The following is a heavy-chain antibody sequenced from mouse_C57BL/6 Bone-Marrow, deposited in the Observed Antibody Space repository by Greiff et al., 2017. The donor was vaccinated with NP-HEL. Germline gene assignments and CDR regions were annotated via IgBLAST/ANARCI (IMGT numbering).Heavy chain of an antibody. V-gene: IGHV3-6*01. CDR1: GYSITSGYY. J-gene: IGHJ2*01. D-gene: IGHD2-12*01. Sequence: VQLQQSGPGLVKPSQSLSLTCSVTGYSITSGYYWNWIRQFPGNKLEWMGYISYDGSNNYNPSLKNRISITRDTSKNQFFLKLNSVTTEDTATYYCARGDYMGDYWGQGTTLTVSS. CDR2: ISYDGSN. CDR3: ARGDYMGDY.